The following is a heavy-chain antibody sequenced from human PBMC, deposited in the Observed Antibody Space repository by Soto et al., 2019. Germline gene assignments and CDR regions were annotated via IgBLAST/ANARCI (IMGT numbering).Heavy chain of an antibody. D-gene: IGHD6-6*01. V-gene: IGHV4-39*01. J-gene: IGHJ5*02. Sequence: SETLSLTCTVSGGSISSSSYYWGWIRQPPGKGLEWIGSIYYSGSTYYNPSLKSRVTISVDTSKNQFSLKLSSVTAADTAVYYCARLYHRYSSSTNWFDPWGQGTLVTVSS. CDR1: GGSISSSSYY. CDR2: IYYSGST. CDR3: ARLYHRYSSSTNWFDP.